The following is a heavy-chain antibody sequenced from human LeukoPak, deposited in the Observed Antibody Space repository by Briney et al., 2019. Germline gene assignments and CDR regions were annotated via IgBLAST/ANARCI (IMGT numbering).Heavy chain of an antibody. CDR3: ALLPYSWFDP. Sequence: SVTVSCMASGCTFSSYTISWVRQAPGQGLEWMGRIIPILGIANYAQKFQGRVTITAEKSTSTAYMELSSLRSEDTAVYYCALLPYSWFDPWGQGTLVTVSS. CDR2: IIPILGIA. V-gene: IGHV1-69*02. J-gene: IGHJ5*02. CDR1: GCTFSSYT. D-gene: IGHD1-26*01.